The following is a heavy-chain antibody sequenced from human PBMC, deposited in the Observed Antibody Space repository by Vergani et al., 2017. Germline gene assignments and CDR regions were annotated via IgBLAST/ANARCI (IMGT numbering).Heavy chain of an antibody. D-gene: IGHD6-13*01. CDR1: GFTFSDAW. CDR3: AGRGGYSSSWAGYYFDY. CDR2: TKSKSDGGTI. J-gene: IGHJ4*02. Sequence: EVQLVESGGGLVKPGGSLRLSCAVSGFTFSDAWMSWVRQAPGKGLEWVGRTKSKSDGGTIDYAAPVKGRFTISRDDSKNTLYLQMNSLRAEDTAVYYXAGRGGYSSSWAGYYFDYWGQGTLVTVSS. V-gene: IGHV3-15*01.